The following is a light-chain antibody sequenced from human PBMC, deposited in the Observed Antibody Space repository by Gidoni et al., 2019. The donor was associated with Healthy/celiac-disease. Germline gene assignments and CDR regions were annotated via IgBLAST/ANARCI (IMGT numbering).Light chain of an antibody. Sequence: DIQMTQSPSTLSASVGDRVTIPCRASQGISSRLAWYHQKPGKAPKLLIHKASSVESGVPSRFSGSGSGTEFTLAISSLRPDDFATYYCQQYNSYPLTFGGGTKVEIK. CDR2: KAS. V-gene: IGKV1-5*03. CDR1: QGISSR. CDR3: QQYNSYPLT. J-gene: IGKJ4*01.